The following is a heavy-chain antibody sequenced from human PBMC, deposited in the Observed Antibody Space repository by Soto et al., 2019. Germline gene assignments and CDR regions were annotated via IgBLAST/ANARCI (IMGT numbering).Heavy chain of an antibody. Sequence: GGSLRLSCAASGFTFSSYAMSWVRQAPGKGLEWVSAISGSGGSTYYADSVKGRFTISRDNSKNTLYLQMNSLRAEDTAVYYCAKSGDLNYDILTGYYPQWEYFDYWGQGTLVTVSS. V-gene: IGHV3-23*01. CDR2: ISGSGGST. D-gene: IGHD3-9*01. CDR1: GFTFSSYA. CDR3: AKSGDLNYDILTGYYPQWEYFDY. J-gene: IGHJ4*02.